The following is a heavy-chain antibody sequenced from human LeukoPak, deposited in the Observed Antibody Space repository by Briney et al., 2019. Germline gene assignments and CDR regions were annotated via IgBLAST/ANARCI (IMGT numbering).Heavy chain of an antibody. D-gene: IGHD5-24*01. J-gene: IGHJ4*02. CDR1: GHTFTGYY. V-gene: IGHV1-2*02. Sequence: ASVRVSCKASGHTFTGYYMHWVRQAPGQGLEWMGWINANSGGTNYAQKFQGRVTMTRDTSISTAYMELSRLRSEDTAVYYCARGRARRDGYNLRTMFFDYWGQGTLVTVSS. CDR2: INANSGGT. CDR3: ARGRARRDGYNLRTMFFDY.